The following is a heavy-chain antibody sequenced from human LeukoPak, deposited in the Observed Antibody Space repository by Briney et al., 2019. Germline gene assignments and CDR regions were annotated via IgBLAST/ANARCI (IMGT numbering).Heavy chain of an antibody. CDR1: GYTFTSYG. CDR2: ISAYNGNT. J-gene: IGHJ6*03. V-gene: IGHV1-18*01. Sequence: ASVKVSCKASGYTFTSYGISWVRQAPGQGLEWMGWISAYNGNTNYAQKLQGRVTMTTDTSTSTAYMELSSLRSEDTAVYYCARANWNYEDNYYYYMDVWGKGTTVTVSS. CDR3: ARANWNYEDNYYYYMDV. D-gene: IGHD1-7*01.